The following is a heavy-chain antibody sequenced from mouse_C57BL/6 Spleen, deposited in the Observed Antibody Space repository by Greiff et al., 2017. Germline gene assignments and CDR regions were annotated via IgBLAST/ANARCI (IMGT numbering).Heavy chain of an antibody. CDR3: ARSGDGYYKNYYEG. Sequence: QVQLQQPGAELVKPGASVKLSCKASGYTFTSYWMHWVKQRPGRGLEWIGRIDPSSGGTKYNEKFKSKATLTVDKTSSTAYMQLSSLTSEDSEVYYSARSGDGYYKNYYEGWGKGTTLKVSS. D-gene: IGHD2-3*01. CDR2: IDPSSGGT. J-gene: IGHJ2*01. V-gene: IGHV1-72*01. CDR1: GYTFTSYW.